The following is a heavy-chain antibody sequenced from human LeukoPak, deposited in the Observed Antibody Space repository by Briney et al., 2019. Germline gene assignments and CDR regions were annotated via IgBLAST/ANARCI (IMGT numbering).Heavy chain of an antibody. CDR2: FDPEDGET. V-gene: IGHV1-24*01. Sequence: ASVKVSCKVSGYTLTELSMHWVRQAPGKGLEWMGGFDPEDGETIYAQKFQGRVTMTEDTSTDTAYMELSSLRSEDTAVYYCATEASLGSGYPKFDYWRQGTLVPVSS. CDR1: GYTLTELS. J-gene: IGHJ4*02. D-gene: IGHD3-22*01. CDR3: ATEASLGSGYPKFDY.